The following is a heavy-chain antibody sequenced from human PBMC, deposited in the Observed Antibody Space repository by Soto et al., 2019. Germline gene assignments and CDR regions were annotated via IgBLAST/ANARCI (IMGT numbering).Heavy chain of an antibody. J-gene: IGHJ5*02. Sequence: PSETLSLTCTVSGGSISSYYWSWIRQPPGKGLEWIGYIYYSGSTNYNPSLKSRVTISVDTSKNQFSLKLSSVTAADTAVYYCARVAAAQLQGGTYNWFDPWGQGTLVTVSS. V-gene: IGHV4-59*01. CDR3: ARVAAAQLQGGTYNWFDP. D-gene: IGHD6-13*01. CDR2: IYYSGST. CDR1: GGSISSYY.